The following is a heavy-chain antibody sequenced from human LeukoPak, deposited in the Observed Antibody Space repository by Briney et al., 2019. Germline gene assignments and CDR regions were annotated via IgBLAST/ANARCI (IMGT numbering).Heavy chain of an antibody. CDR3: VRGYCSGGTCYLDY. CDR2: ISSSSSYI. CDR1: GFIFSSYN. J-gene: IGHJ4*02. Sequence: GGSLRLSCAASGFIFSSYNMNWVRQAPGRGLEWVSSISSSSSYIYYADSLKGRFTISRDNAKNSLYLQVNSLRAEDTAVYFCVRGYCSGGTCYLDYWAREPWSPSPQ. V-gene: IGHV3-21*01. D-gene: IGHD2-15*01.